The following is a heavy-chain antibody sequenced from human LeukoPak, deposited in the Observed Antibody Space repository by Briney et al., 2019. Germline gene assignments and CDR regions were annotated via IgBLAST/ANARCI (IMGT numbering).Heavy chain of an antibody. V-gene: IGHV4-61*02. D-gene: IGHD5/OR15-5a*01. Sequence: PSQTLSLTCAVSPGSMDSGLYYWTWIRQPAGKGLEWIGRISNNGGTAYNPSLRSRVTITLDTSNNHLSLKVASVTAADKAVYYCARETKDIYSPSWGLYDTYYYIDAWGKGTTVTVSS. CDR1: PGSMDSGLYY. CDR3: ARETKDIYSPSWGLYDTYYYIDA. CDR2: ISNNGGT. J-gene: IGHJ6*03.